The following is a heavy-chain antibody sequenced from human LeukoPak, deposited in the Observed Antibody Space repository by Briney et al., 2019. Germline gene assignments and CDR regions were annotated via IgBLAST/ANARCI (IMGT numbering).Heavy chain of an antibody. J-gene: IGHJ4*02. CDR1: GITLSNYG. D-gene: IGHD3-10*01. V-gene: IGHV3-23*01. CDR3: AKRGVVIRVILVGFHKEAYYFDS. Sequence: GGSLRLSCAVSGITLSNYGMSWVRQAPGKGLEWVAGTGGSGGVTNYADSVKGRFTISRDSAKNTLYLQMNSLRAGDTAVYFCAKRGVVIRVILVGFHKEAYYFDSWGQGALVTVSS. CDR2: TGGSGGVT.